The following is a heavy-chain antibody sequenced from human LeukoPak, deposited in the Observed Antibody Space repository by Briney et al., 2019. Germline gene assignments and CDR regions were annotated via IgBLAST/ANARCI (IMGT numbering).Heavy chain of an antibody. J-gene: IGHJ4*02. Sequence: SETLSLTCTVSGGSLIGSTSYWGWLRQPPGKGLDWIGIINYSGSTYYNPSLWSRVTISVDTSKNQFSLKLHSVTASDTAVYYCARGYDYWGQGTLVTVSS. V-gene: IGHV4-39*01. CDR1: GGSLIGSTSY. CDR2: INYSGST. D-gene: IGHD3-22*01. CDR3: ARGYDY.